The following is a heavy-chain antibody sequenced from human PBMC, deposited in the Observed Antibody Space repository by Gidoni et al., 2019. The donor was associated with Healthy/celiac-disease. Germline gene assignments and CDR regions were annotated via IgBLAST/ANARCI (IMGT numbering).Heavy chain of an antibody. V-gene: IGHV4-39*07. CDR1: GGSISSSSYY. CDR2: IYYIGST. J-gene: IGHJ4*02. D-gene: IGHD3-10*01. CDR3: ARVGFGELKLDY. Sequence: QLPLQESGPGLVKPSETLSLTCTVSGGSISSSSYYWGWIRQPPGKGLEWIGSIYYIGSTYYNPSLKSRVTISVDTSKNQFSLKLSSVTAADTAVYYCARVGFGELKLDYWGQGTLVTVSS.